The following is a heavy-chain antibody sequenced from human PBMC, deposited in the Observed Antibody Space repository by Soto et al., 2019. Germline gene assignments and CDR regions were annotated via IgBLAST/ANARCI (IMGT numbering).Heavy chain of an antibody. CDR3: AREGHYSSSWTFDY. V-gene: IGHV3-23*01. CDR1: GFTFSSYS. Sequence: EVQLLESGGGLVQPGGSLRLSCAASGFTFSSYSMSWVRQAPGKGLEWVSGFRTSGDGGTTYYADSVKGRFTISRDNSKNTLYLQMNSLRAEDTAVYYCAREGHYSSSWTFDYWGQGTLVTVSS. J-gene: IGHJ4*02. CDR2: FRTSGDGGTT. D-gene: IGHD6-13*01.